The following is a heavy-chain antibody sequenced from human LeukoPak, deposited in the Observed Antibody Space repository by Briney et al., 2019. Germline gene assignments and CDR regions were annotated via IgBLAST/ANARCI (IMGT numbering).Heavy chain of an antibody. J-gene: IGHJ4*02. CDR1: GFTFDDYA. D-gene: IGHD3-10*01. CDR3: AKDISVGSGYYGSGAFDY. Sequence: GGSLRLSCAASGFTFDDYAMHWVRQAPGKGLEWVSGINWNSGSIGYADSVKGRFTISRDNAKNSLYLQMNSLRAEDTALYYCAKDISVGSGYYGSGAFDYWGQGTLVTVSS. V-gene: IGHV3-9*01. CDR2: INWNSGSI.